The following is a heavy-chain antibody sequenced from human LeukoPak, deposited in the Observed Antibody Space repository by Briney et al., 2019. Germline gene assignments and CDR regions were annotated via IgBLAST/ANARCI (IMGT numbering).Heavy chain of an antibody. Sequence: GGPLKLSCASSHLNVSSTIMSWVRHTPGQGQEWDSPAFGGGATRYAASPMVRFTIPRDNSKSTLYLQMKSLIAQDTPVFYCARTYTNKASYYLYCGVRTLVT. D-gene: IGHD3-10*01. CDR3: ARTYTNKASYYLY. V-gene: IGHV3-53*01. J-gene: IGHJ4*02. CDR2: AFGGGAT. CDR1: HLNVSSTI.